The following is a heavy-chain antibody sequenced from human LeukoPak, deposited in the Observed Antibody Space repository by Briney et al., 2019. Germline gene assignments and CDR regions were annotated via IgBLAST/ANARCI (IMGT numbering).Heavy chain of an antibody. CDR2: IYPGDSDT. CDR1: GYSFTSYW. D-gene: IGHD1-26*01. V-gene: IGHV5-51*01. J-gene: IGHJ4*02. Sequence: GESLKISCKGSGYSFTSYWIGWVRQMPGKGLEWMGIIYPGDSDTRYSPSFQGQVTISADKSISTAYLQRSSLKASDTAMYYCARSISGSYRTFDYWGQGTLVTVSS. CDR3: ARSISGSYRTFDY.